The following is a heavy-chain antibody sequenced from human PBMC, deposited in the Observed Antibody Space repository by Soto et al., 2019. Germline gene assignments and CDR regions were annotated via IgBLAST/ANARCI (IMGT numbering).Heavy chain of an antibody. J-gene: IGHJ6*02. D-gene: IGHD1-26*01. CDR2: VYYTGDT. V-gene: IGHV4-59*08. CDR1: SGPSSSHN. Sequence: QVQLQQSGPRLVKPSETLSLTCTVSSGPSSSHNWGWIRQSPGRGLEWIGYVYYTGDTSYNPSLTSRVTISADTSTNNISLTLTSVTAADTAVYYCVRQGIDYLHGLVDVWGQGTTVSVSS. CDR3: VRQGIDYLHGLVDV.